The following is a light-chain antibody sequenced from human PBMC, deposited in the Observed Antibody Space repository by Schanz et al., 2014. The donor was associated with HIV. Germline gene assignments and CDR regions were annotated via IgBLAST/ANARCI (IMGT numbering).Light chain of an antibody. CDR3: QQYDNWPPFT. V-gene: IGKV3-15*01. Sequence: ETLMTQSPATLSVSPGEGAALSCRASQSVGNSLAWYQQKPGQAPRLLIYGASTRATGIPARFSGGGSGTEFTLTISSLQSEDFAIYYCQQYDNWPPFTFGPGTRVD. CDR2: GAS. CDR1: QSVGNS. J-gene: IGKJ3*01.